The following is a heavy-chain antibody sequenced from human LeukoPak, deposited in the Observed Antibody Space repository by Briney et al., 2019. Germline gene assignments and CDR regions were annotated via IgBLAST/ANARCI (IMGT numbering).Heavy chain of an antibody. Sequence: SETLSLTCAVYGGSFSPYYWSWIRQPPGKGLEWIGEINHSGSTNYNPALKSRVTISVDTSKNQFSLKLSSVTAADTAVYYCARGGFYCGRDCYVDYWGQGTLVTVSS. CDR2: INHSGST. V-gene: IGHV4-34*01. CDR3: ARGGFYCGRDCYVDY. D-gene: IGHD2-21*02. J-gene: IGHJ4*02. CDR1: GGSFSPYY.